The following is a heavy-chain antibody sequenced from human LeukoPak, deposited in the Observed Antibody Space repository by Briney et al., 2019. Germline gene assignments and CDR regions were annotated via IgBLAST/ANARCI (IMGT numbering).Heavy chain of an antibody. D-gene: IGHD3-3*01. V-gene: IGHV3-11*04. CDR1: GFTFRDYY. J-gene: IGHJ4*02. CDR2: ISTSGSTI. Sequence: GGSLRLSCAASGFTFRDYYMNWIRQAPGKGLEWVSYISTSGSTIYYADSVKGRFTISRDNAKSSLFLQMNSLRAEDTAVYYCARDQGSYGFWSGYYNYWGQGTLVTVSS. CDR3: ARDQGSYGFWSGYYNY.